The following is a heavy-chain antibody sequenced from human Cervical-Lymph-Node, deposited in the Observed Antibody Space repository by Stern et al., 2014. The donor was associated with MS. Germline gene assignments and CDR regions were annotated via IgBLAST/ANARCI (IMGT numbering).Heavy chain of an antibody. D-gene: IGHD5-24*01. CDR3: AREGKGRNGYNNPFDY. V-gene: IGHV1-69*12. J-gene: IGHJ4*02. Sequence: VQLVQSGAEVRKPGSSVKVSCKASGDTFGTYTFSWVRQAPGQGLEWMGGIIPMFGTANYAQKFQGTFTITADESTNTGYMELSSLRSEDTAVYYCAREGKGRNGYNNPFDYWGQGTLVTVSA. CDR1: GDTFGTYT. CDR2: IIPMFGTA.